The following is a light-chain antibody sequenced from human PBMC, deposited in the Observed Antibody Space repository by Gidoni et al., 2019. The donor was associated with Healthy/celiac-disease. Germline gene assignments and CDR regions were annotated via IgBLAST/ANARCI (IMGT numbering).Light chain of an antibody. Sequence: DIQLTQSPSSLSASVGDRVTITCRASQSISSYLNWYPQKPGKAPKLLIYAASSLQSGVPSRFSDSGSGTDFTLTISSLQTEDFATYYCQQSYSTPRTFGQGTKVEIK. V-gene: IGKV1-39*01. CDR2: AAS. J-gene: IGKJ1*01. CDR1: QSISSY. CDR3: QQSYSTPRT.